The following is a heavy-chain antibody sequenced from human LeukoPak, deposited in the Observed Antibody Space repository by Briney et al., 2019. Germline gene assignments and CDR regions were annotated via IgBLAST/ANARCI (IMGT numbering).Heavy chain of an antibody. J-gene: IGHJ6*03. V-gene: IGHV1-46*01. Sequence: ASVKVSCKASGYIFTSYYMHWVRQAPGQGLEWMGIINPSGGDTTYAQKFQGRLSMTRDMSTSTVYMELSSLRSEDTAVYYCARADYYYYYMDVWGKGTTVTVSS. CDR1: GYIFTSYY. CDR2: INPSGGDT. CDR3: ARADYYYYYMDV.